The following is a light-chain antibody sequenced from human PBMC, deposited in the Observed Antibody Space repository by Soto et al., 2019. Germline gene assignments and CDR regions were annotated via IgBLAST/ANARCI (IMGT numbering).Light chain of an antibody. CDR3: QQYDNWPWT. CDR1: QSVSSN. V-gene: IGKV3-15*01. CDR2: GAS. Sequence: EIVISQSAANLSVSTGERATLSCRASQSVSSNLAWYQQKPGQAPRLLIHGASTRATGFPARFSGRGSGTDFTLTISSLQSEDFAVYYCQQYDNWPWTFGQGTKVDIK. J-gene: IGKJ1*01.